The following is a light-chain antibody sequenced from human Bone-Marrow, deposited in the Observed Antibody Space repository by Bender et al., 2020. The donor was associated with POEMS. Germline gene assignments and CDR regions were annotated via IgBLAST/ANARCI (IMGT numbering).Light chain of an antibody. CDR3: QSHDNNLRVL. CDR2: ANT. J-gene: IGLJ2*01. V-gene: IGLV1-40*01. Sequence: QSVLTQPPSVSGAPGQRVTISCAGSSSDIGAGYDVNWYQQPPGSDPKLLIYANTNRPSGVPDRFSGSKSGTSASLAITGLQVEDEADYYCQSHDNNLRVLFGGGTKVTVL. CDR1: SSDIGAGYD.